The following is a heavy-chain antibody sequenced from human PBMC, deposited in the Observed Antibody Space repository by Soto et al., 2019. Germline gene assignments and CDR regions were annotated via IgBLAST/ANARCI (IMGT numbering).Heavy chain of an antibody. J-gene: IGHJ4*02. Sequence: QVQLQQSGPGLVKPSETLSLTCTVSVDSISSYTWSWLRQPPGRGLEWIGYIHHTGSTKYSPSLRSRVTMSLDTSNNQFSLKLSSVTAADTAMYFCAGTYISRFDYWGLGSLVTVSS. V-gene: IGHV4-59*08. CDR3: AGTYISRFDY. D-gene: IGHD2-21*01. CDR2: IHHTGST. CDR1: VDSISSYT.